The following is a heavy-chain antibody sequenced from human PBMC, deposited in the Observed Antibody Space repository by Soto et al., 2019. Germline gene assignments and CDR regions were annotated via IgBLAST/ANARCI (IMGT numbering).Heavy chain of an antibody. D-gene: IGHD3-3*01. Sequence: PGESLKISCKGSGYSFTSYWIGWVRQMPGKGLEWMGIIYPGDSDTRYSPSFQGQVTISADKSISTAYLQWSSLKASDTAMYYCARQGVAENNYYYGMDVWGQGTTVTVSS. CDR3: ARQGVAENNYYYGMDV. CDR1: GYSFTSYW. J-gene: IGHJ6*02. CDR2: IYPGDSDT. V-gene: IGHV5-51*01.